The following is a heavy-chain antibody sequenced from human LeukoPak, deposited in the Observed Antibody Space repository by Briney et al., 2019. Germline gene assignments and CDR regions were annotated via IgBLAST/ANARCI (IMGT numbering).Heavy chain of an antibody. CDR2: INHSGIT. CDR1: GGSVSGYY. Sequence: KPSETLSLTCAVYGGSVSGYYWSWIRQPPGKGREWIGEINHSGITNYNPSRKSRVTISVETSKKQFSLKMSSVSAADTAVYYCARDEGSYYDSSGYPYWGKGPLVPVSS. CDR3: ARDEGSYYDSSGYPY. J-gene: IGHJ4*02. V-gene: IGHV4-34*01. D-gene: IGHD3-22*01.